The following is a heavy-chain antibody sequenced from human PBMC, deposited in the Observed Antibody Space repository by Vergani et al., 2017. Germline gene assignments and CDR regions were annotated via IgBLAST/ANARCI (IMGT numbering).Heavy chain of an antibody. D-gene: IGHD3-22*01. V-gene: IGHV4-30-2*01. J-gene: IGHJ6*02. CDR1: GGSISSGGYS. CDR3: ARFDYYDSSGYYPLYGMDV. CDR2: IYHSGST. Sequence: QLQLQESGSGLVKPSQTLSLTCAVSGGSISSGGYSWSWIRQPPGKGLEWIGYIYHSGSTYYNPSLKSRVTISVDRSKNQFSLKLSSVTAEDTAVYYCARFDYYDSSGYYPLYGMDVWGQGTTVTVSS.